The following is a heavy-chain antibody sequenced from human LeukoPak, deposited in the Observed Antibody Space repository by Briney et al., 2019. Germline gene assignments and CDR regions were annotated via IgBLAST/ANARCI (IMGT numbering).Heavy chain of an antibody. CDR3: ARVPGRTRYFDS. Sequence: GGSLRLSCAASGFTFTCCWMSWVRQTQGKGLEWVASIKQDGREKFYADSAQGRFTISRDNAKNSLYLQVNSLRAEDTAVYYGARVPGRTRYFDSWGQGILVTVSS. CDR1: GFTFTCCW. V-gene: IGHV3-7*01. CDR2: IKQDGREK. J-gene: IGHJ4*02. D-gene: IGHD1-26*01.